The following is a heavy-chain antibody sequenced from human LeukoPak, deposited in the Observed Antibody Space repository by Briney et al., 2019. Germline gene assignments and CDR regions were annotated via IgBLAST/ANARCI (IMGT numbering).Heavy chain of an antibody. Sequence: SETLSLTCTVSGGSISSYYWSWIRQPPGKGLEWIGEINHSGSTNYNPSLKSRVTISVDTSKNQFSLKLSSVTAADTAVYYCARGIVDGLDYWGQGTLVTVSS. J-gene: IGHJ4*02. CDR3: ARGIVDGLDY. CDR2: INHSGST. V-gene: IGHV4-34*01. CDR1: GGSISSYY. D-gene: IGHD1-26*01.